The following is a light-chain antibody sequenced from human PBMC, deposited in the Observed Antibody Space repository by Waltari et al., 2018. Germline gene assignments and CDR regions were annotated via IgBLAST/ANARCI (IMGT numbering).Light chain of an antibody. CDR2: EVS. V-gene: IGLV2-8*01. Sequence: QSALTQLPSASGSPGQSVTISCPGTSRDVGAYNYVSWSQQPPGKAPKLMVYEVSKRPSGVPDRFSGSKSGNTASLTVSGLQAEDEADYFCSSYAGSKYVFGTGTKLTVL. CDR3: SSYAGSKYV. CDR1: SRDVGAYNY. J-gene: IGLJ1*01.